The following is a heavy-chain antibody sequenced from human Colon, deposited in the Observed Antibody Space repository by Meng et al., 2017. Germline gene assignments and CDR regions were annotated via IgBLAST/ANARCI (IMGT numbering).Heavy chain of an antibody. J-gene: IGHJ4*02. Sequence: QQWGAGTLNPSGTLSLSCDVYGGSVSRDFCSWIRQTPGKGMEWIGGISEGGDTLYNPSLKSRVFISVDTSNSELTLKLTSVTDADTGVYYCARGQGFLLHYFDNWGQGTLVTVSS. CDR2: ISEGGDT. CDR3: ARGQGFLLHYFDN. CDR1: GGSVSRDF. D-gene: IGHD3-22*01. V-gene: IGHV4-34*02.